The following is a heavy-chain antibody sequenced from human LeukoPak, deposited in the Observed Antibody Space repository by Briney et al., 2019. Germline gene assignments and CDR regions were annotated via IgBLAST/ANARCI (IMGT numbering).Heavy chain of an antibody. CDR3: ARGMETTVTFSHFDY. V-gene: IGHV1-2*02. J-gene: IGHJ4*02. CDR1: GYTFTGYY. D-gene: IGHD4-11*01. Sequence: ASVKVSRKASGYTFTGYYMHWVRQAPGQGLEWMGWINPNSGGTNYAQKFQGRVTMTRDTSISTAYMELSRLRSDDTAVYYCARGMETTVTFSHFDYWGQGTLVTVSS. CDR2: INPNSGGT.